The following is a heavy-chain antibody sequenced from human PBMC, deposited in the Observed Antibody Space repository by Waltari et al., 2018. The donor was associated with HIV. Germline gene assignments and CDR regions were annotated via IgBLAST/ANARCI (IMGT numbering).Heavy chain of an antibody. V-gene: IGHV3-9*01. D-gene: IGHD1-7*01. CDR1: GFTFDVYA. J-gene: IGHJ6*02. CDR3: AKLGWNYADYYYYGMDV. Sequence: EVQLVESGGGLVQPGRSLRLSCAASGFTFDVYALHWVRQAPGKGLEWVSGISWNSGSIGYADSVKGRFTISRDNAKNSLYLQMNSLRAEDTALYYCAKLGWNYADYYYYGMDVWGQGTTVTVSS. CDR2: ISWNSGSI.